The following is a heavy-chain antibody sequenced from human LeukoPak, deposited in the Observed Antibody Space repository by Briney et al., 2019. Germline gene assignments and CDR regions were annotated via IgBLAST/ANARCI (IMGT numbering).Heavy chain of an antibody. CDR3: ARETGSAVGSTDFDY. J-gene: IGHJ4*02. D-gene: IGHD4-17*01. CDR1: GFTFSSYA. Sequence: PGRSLRLSCAASGFTFSSYAMHWVCQAPGKGLEWVAVISYDGSNKYYADSVKGRFTISRDNSKNTLYLQMNSLRAEDTAVYYCARETGSAVGSTDFDYWGQGALVTVSS. CDR2: ISYDGSNK. V-gene: IGHV3-30-3*01.